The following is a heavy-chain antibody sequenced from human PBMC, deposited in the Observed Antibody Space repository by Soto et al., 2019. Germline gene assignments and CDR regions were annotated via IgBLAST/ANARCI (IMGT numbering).Heavy chain of an antibody. D-gene: IGHD3-22*01. V-gene: IGHV1-69*13. CDR2: IIPIFGTA. CDR1: GGTFSSYA. Sequence: ASVKVSCKASGGTFSSYAISWVRQAPGQGLEWMGGIIPIFGTANYAQKFQGRVTITADESTSTAYMELSSLRSEDTAVYYCARARHYYDSSGYPSPHDAFDIWGQGTMVTVSS. J-gene: IGHJ3*02. CDR3: ARARHYYDSSGYPSPHDAFDI.